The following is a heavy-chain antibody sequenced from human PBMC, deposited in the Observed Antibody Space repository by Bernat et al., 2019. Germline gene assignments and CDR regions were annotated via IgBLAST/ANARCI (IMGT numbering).Heavy chain of an antibody. Sequence: QVQLVESGGGVVQPGRSLRLSCAASGFTFSSYGMHWVRQAPGKGLEWVAVIWYDGSNKYYADSVKGRFTISRDNSKNTLYLQMNSLRAEDTAVYYCARDAVAGTGSYYYGMDVWGQGTTVTVSS. J-gene: IGHJ6*02. V-gene: IGHV3-33*01. CDR2: IWYDGSNK. D-gene: IGHD6-19*01. CDR1: GFTFSSYG. CDR3: ARDAVAGTGSYYYGMDV.